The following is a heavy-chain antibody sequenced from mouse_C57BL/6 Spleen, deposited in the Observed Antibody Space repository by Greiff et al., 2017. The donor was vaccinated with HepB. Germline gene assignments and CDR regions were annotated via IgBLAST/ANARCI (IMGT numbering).Heavy chain of an antibody. CDR3: ARGTGDPGFFDY. V-gene: IGHV3-6*01. CDR2: ISYDGSN. J-gene: IGHJ2*01. D-gene: IGHD4-1*01. Sequence: VQLKESGPGLVKPSQSLSLTCSVTGYSITSGYYWNWIRQFPGNKLEWMGYISYDGSNNYNPSLKNRISITRDTSKNQFFLKLNSVTTEDTATYYCARGTGDPGFFDYWGQGTTLTVSS. CDR1: GYSITSGYY.